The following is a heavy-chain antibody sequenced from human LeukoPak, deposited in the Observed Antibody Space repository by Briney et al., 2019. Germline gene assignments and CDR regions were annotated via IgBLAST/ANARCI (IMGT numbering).Heavy chain of an antibody. D-gene: IGHD3-9*01. CDR1: GFTFSSYSM. CDR2: IYHSGST. CDR3: ASVLTGYYRFVY. Sequence: GSLRLSCAASGFTFSSYSMNWVRQAPGKGLEWVGEIYHSGSTNYNPSLKSRVTISVDESKNQFSLKLSSVTAADTAVYYCASVLTGYYRFVYWGQGTLVTVSS. V-gene: IGHV4-4*02. J-gene: IGHJ4*02.